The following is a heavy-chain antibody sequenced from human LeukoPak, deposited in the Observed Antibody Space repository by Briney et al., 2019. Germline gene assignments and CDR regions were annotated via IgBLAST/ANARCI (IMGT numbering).Heavy chain of an antibody. J-gene: IGHJ4*02. Sequence: GGSLRLSCAASGFTFSSYSMNWVRQAPGKGLEWVSVISGSGGSTYYADSVKGRFTISRDNSKNTLYVQMNSLRAEDTAVYYCTVHDFWSGPFDYWGQGTLVTVSS. V-gene: IGHV3-23*01. CDR3: TVHDFWSGPFDY. CDR2: ISGSGGST. D-gene: IGHD3-3*01. CDR1: GFTFSSYS.